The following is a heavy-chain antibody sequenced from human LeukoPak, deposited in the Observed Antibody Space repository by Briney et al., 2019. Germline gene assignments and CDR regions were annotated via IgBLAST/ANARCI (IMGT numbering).Heavy chain of an antibody. CDR1: GGSISSYY. J-gene: IGHJ4*02. D-gene: IGHD3-22*01. CDR3: ARGRMTYYESSPYFDF. CDR2: IYSSGST. V-gene: IGHV4-59*12. Sequence: SETLSLTCTVSGGSISSYYWSWIRQPPGQGLEWIGFIYSSGSTNYNPSLKSRVTLSVDTSKNHFSLKLSSVIATDTAVYYCARGRMTYYESSPYFDFWGQGTLVTVSS.